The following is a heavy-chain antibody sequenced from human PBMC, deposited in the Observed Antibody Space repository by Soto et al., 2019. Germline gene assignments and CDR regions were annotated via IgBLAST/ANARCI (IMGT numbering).Heavy chain of an antibody. J-gene: IGHJ5*01. V-gene: IGHV3-48*02. CDR2: VNAASSII. D-gene: IGHD2-21*01. Sequence: GGSLRLSCTAAGFCFGSYSMNWVRQAPGKGLDWVAYVNAASSIIFHAASVQGRFTISRDNARNSLYLQMNSRRDADTAVYYCARDFPIAGGGFDSWGQGTLVTASS. CDR3: ARDFPIAGGGFDS. CDR1: GFCFGSYS.